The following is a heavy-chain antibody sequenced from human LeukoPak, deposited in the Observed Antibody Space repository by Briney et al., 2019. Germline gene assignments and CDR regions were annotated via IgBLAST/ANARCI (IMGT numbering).Heavy chain of an antibody. CDR2: INHSGST. D-gene: IGHD3-10*01. Sequence: PSETLSLTCAVYGGSFSGYYWSWIRQPPGKGLEWIGEINHSGSTNYNPSLKSRVTISVDKSKNQFSLKLSSVTAADTAVYYCARIYYGSGTTPVDPWGQGTLVTVSS. V-gene: IGHV4-34*01. CDR3: ARIYYGSGTTPVDP. CDR1: GGSFSGYY. J-gene: IGHJ5*02.